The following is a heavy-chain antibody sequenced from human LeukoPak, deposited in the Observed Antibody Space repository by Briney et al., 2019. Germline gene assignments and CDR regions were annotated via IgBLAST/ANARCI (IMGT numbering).Heavy chain of an antibody. CDR3: VRLTQTAPDSYYYMDV. Sequence: QPGGSLRLSCAASGFTFSDHYMDWVRQAPGKGLEWVGRTKNRANSYTTPYAASVKGKFTVSRDDSKNSLYLQMNSLETEDTAVYYCVRLTQTAPDSYYYMDVWGKGTTVTVSS. V-gene: IGHV3-72*01. J-gene: IGHJ6*03. CDR2: TKNRANSYTT. CDR1: GFTFSDHY.